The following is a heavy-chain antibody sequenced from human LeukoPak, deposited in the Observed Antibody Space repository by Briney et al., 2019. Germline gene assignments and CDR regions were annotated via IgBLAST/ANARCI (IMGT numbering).Heavy chain of an antibody. V-gene: IGHV3-23*01. Sequence: PGGSLRLSCAASGFTFSSYSMNWVRQAPGKGLEWVSAISGSGGSTYYADSVKGRFTISRDNSKNTLYLQMNSLRAEDTAVYYCARDYYDSSGSIFDYWGQGTLVTVSS. D-gene: IGHD3-22*01. CDR1: GFTFSSYS. CDR2: ISGSGGST. J-gene: IGHJ4*02. CDR3: ARDYYDSSGSIFDY.